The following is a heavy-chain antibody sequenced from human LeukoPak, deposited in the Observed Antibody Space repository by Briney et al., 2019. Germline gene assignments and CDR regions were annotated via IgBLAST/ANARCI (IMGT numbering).Heavy chain of an antibody. CDR2: ISSNGGST. J-gene: IGHJ4*02. D-gene: IGHD2-15*01. CDR3: AKDRSRGVVVAESDY. Sequence: PGGSLRLSCAASGFTFSSYAMHWVRQAPGTGLEYVSAISSNGGSTYYANSVKGRFTISGDNSKNTLYLQMNSLRAENTAVYYCAKDRSRGVVVAESDYWGQGTLVTVSS. CDR1: GFTFSSYA. V-gene: IGHV3-64*01.